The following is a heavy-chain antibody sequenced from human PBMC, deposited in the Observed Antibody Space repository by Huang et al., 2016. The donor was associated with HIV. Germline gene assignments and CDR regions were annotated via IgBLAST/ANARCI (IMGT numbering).Heavy chain of an antibody. D-gene: IGHD1-1*01. CDR1: GYIFTKYG. V-gene: IGHV1-18*01. Sequence: QVELVQSGAEVKRPGASVRVSCKAAGYIFTKYGINWVRQARGQRLEWMGWISAYNGNTNYAEKLQGRVPLTRDTSATTAYMELRDVTSADTAVYYCARDHWYPLQNWFDLWGQGTLVTVSS. CDR3: ARDHWYPLQNWFDL. CDR2: ISAYNGNT. J-gene: IGHJ5*01.